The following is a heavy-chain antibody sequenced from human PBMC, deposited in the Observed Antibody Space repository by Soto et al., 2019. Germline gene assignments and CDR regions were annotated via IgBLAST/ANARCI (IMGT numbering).Heavy chain of an antibody. CDR3: AGQPTAGSYYYLGSYYYYYAMDV. Sequence: SETLSLTCTVSGVSISTYYWSWSLQPPGKGLEWIGHIYYSGSTYYNSSLKSRVTISLDTSKNQFSLKLSSVTAADTAVYYCAGQPTAGSYYYLGSYYYYYAMDVCGQGTTVTVSS. CDR2: IYYSGST. V-gene: IGHV4-59*04. CDR1: GVSISTYY. D-gene: IGHD3-10*01. J-gene: IGHJ6*02.